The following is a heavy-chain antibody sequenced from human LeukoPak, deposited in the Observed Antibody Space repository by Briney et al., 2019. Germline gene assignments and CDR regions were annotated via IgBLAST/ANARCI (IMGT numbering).Heavy chain of an antibody. V-gene: IGHV1-2*02. CDR1: GYTFTGYY. D-gene: IGHD6-6*01. CDR2: INPNSGDT. CDR3: SKDAGARLRLDY. Sequence: ASMKVSCKASGYTFTGYYTHWVRQAPGQGLEWMGWINPNSGDTNYAQKFQGRVTMTRDTSISTAYMELSRLRSDDTAVYYCSKDAGARLRLDYWGQGTLVTVSS. J-gene: IGHJ4*02.